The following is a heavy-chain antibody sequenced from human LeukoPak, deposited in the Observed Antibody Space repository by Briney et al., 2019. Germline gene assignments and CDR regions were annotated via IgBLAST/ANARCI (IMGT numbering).Heavy chain of an antibody. CDR2: INHSGST. J-gene: IGHJ4*02. V-gene: IGHV4-34*01. Sequence: GSLTLSCAASGFTFRTSGMNWMRQPPGKGLEWIGEINHSGSTNYNPSLKSRVTISVDTSKNQFSPKLSSVTAADTAVYYCARHPRSPPYRSRYYFDYWGQGTLVTVSS. CDR3: ARHPRSPPYRSRYYFDY. CDR1: GFTFRTSG. D-gene: IGHD1-26*01.